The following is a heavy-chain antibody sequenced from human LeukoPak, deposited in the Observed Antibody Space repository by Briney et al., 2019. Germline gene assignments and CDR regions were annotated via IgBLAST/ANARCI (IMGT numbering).Heavy chain of an antibody. V-gene: IGHV4-34*01. J-gene: IGHJ5*02. CDR3: ARREKQWLVPKHNWFDP. D-gene: IGHD6-19*01. CDR2: INHSGST. Sequence: SETLSLTCAVYGGSFSGYYWSWIRQPPGKGLEWIGEINHSGSTNYNPSLKSRVTISVDTSKNQFSLKLSSVTAADTAVYCCARREKQWLVPKHNWFDPWGQGTLVTVSS. CDR1: GGSFSGYY.